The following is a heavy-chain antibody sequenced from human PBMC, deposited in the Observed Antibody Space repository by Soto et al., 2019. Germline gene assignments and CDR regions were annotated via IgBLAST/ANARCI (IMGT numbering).Heavy chain of an antibody. J-gene: IGHJ4*01. CDR2: IWPGDSDT. V-gene: IGHV5-51*01. D-gene: IGHD2-15*01. CDR1: GYSFTTYW. Sequence: GESLKISCKASGYSFTTYWIGWVLQIPWKGLEWMGIIWPGDSDTTYSPSFQGQVSISADKSISTAYLQWSSLKASDTAMYYCAIRGAYVDRGNRGFGIWGRATRVTVSS. CDR3: AIRGAYVDRGNRGFGI.